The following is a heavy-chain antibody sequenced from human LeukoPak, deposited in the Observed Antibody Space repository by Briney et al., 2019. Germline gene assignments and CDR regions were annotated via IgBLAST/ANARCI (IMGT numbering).Heavy chain of an antibody. CDR2: IYYSGST. D-gene: IGHD3-22*01. CDR1: GGSISGYY. CDR3: ARECYYDGSGYYLNWFDP. J-gene: IGHJ5*02. V-gene: IGHV4-59*01. Sequence: SETLSLTCTVTGGSISGYYWSWIRQPPGKGLEWIGYIYYSGSTNYNPSLKSRVTISVDTSKNQFSLKLSSVTAADTAVYYCARECYYDGSGYYLNWFDPWGQGTLVTVSS.